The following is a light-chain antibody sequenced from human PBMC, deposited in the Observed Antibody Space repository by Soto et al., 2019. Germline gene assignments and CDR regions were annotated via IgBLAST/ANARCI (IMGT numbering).Light chain of an antibody. CDR1: SSDIGGYNY. V-gene: IGLV2-14*01. CDR2: EVT. J-gene: IGLJ2*01. Sequence: QSALTQPASVSGSPGQSITISCTGTSSDIGGYNYVSWYQQHPGKAPKLMIYEVTNRPSGVSNRFSASKSGNTASLAISGLQAEDEADYDCCSYAGRSTVICGGGTKVTVL. CDR3: CSYAGRSTVI.